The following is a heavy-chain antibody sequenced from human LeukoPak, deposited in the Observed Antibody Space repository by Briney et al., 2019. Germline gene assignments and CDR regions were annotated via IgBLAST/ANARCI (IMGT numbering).Heavy chain of an antibody. D-gene: IGHD3-22*01. CDR3: ARGWVPSDITLK. V-gene: IGHV3-74*01. Sequence: PVGSLRLSCAASGFTFSNYWMHWVRQAPGKGLVWVSRINSDESDTNYADSVKGRFTISRDNARNTVYLQMNSLRAEDTAVYYCARGWVPSDITLKWGQGTMVTVSS. CDR2: INSDESDT. CDR1: GFTFSNYW. J-gene: IGHJ3*01.